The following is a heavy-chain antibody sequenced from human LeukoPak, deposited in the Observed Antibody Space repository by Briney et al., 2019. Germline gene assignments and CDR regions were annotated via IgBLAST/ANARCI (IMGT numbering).Heavy chain of an antibody. CDR1: GFTFGDYA. V-gene: IGHV3-23*01. J-gene: IGHJ5*02. CDR3: AKDPFGVVTSFWFDP. CDR2: ISGSGGST. D-gene: IGHD3-3*01. Sequence: GGSLRLSCTASGFTFGDYAMSWFRQAPGKGLEWVSAISGSGGSTYYADSVKGRFTISRDNSKNTLYLQMNSLRAEDTAVYYCAKDPFGVVTSFWFDPWGQGTLVTVSS.